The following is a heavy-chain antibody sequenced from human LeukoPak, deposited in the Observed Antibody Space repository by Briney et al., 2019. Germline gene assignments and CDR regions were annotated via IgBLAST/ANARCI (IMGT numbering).Heavy chain of an antibody. CDR2: IYYSGST. CDR1: GGSISSYY. J-gene: IGHJ3*02. D-gene: IGHD3-16*02. CDR3: VRYRQSPSDAFDI. V-gene: IGHV4-59*04. Sequence: SSETLSLTCTVSGGSISSYYWSWIRQPPGKGLEWIGNIYYSGSTYYNPSLKSRVTISVDTSENQFSLRLSSVTAADTAVYYCVRYRQSPSDAFDIWGQGTMVTVSS.